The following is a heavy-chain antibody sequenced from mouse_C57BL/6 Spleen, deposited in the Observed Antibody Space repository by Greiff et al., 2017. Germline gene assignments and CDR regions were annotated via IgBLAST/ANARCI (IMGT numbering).Heavy chain of an antibody. CDR1: GYTFTSYW. CDR2: IDPSDSYT. D-gene: IGHD2-2*01. CDR3: ASSGYEANAMDY. J-gene: IGHJ4*01. V-gene: IGHV1-50*01. Sequence: QVQLQQPGAELVKPGASVKLSCKASGYTFTSYWMQWVKQRPGQGLEWIGEIDPSDSYTNYNQKFKGKATLTVDTSSSTAYMQLSSLTSEDAAVYYCASSGYEANAMDYWGQGTSVTVSS.